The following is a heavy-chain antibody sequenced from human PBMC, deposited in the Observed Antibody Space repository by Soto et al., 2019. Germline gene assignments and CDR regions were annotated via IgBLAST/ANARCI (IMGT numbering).Heavy chain of an antibody. J-gene: IGHJ4*02. V-gene: IGHV3-23*01. D-gene: IGHD6-19*01. CDR3: AKSHTTSGWYVTTDY. Sequence: PGESLKISCAASGFTFGNYAMIWVRQAPGRGPEWVSGISGSGTNTYYADSVEGRFTISRDNSNNALYLQMNSLRAEDTALYYCAKSHTTSGWYVTTDYWGQGTRVTVSS. CDR2: ISGSGTNT. CDR1: GFTFGNYA.